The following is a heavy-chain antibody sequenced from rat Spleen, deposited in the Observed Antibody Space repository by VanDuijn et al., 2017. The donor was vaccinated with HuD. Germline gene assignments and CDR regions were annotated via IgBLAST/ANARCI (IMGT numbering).Heavy chain of an antibody. CDR2: ISPSGGSA. V-gene: IGHV5-27*01. J-gene: IGHJ2*01. Sequence: EVQLVESGGGVVQPGRSLKLSCAASGFTFSNYYMAWVRQAPTKGLEWVASISPSGGSAYFPDSVKGRFTVSRDNAKSSLYLQMDSLRSEDTATYYCTTVGGGYRDWGQGVMVTVSS. CDR1: GFTFSNYY. D-gene: IGHD1-11*01. CDR3: TTVGGGYRD.